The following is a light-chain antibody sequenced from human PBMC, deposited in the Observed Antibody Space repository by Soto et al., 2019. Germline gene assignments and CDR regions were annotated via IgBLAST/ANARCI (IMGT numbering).Light chain of an antibody. V-gene: IGKV3-15*01. CDR2: GAS. Sequence: EIVMTQSPATLSVSPGERATLSCRASQSVSSNLAWYQQKPGQAPRLLIYGASTRATDLPRRFSGSGSGTEFTLTISSLQSEDFAVYYCQHYNNWPYTFGQGTKLEIK. J-gene: IGKJ2*01. CDR3: QHYNNWPYT. CDR1: QSVSSN.